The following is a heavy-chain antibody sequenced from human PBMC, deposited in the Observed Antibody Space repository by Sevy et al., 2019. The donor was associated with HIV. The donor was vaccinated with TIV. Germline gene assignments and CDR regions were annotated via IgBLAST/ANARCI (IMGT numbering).Heavy chain of an antibody. CDR1: GFTFSSYS. J-gene: IGHJ5*02. Sequence: GGSLRLSCAASGFTFSSYSMNWVRQAPGKGLEWVSYISSSSSTIYYADSVKGLFTISRDNAKNSLYLQMNSLRDEDTAVYYCARDKDDYGDYAAFDPWGQGTLVTVSS. CDR2: ISSSSSTI. V-gene: IGHV3-48*02. D-gene: IGHD4-17*01. CDR3: ARDKDDYGDYAAFDP.